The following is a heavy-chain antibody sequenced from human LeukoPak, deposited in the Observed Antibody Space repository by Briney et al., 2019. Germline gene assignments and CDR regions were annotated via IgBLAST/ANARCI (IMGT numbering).Heavy chain of an antibody. D-gene: IGHD3-10*01. J-gene: IGHJ4*02. CDR3: ARHRGSGSPHFDY. CDR2: IYSSGST. Sequence: SETLSLTCTVSGDSINNYYWSWIRQSPGKGLEWIGYIYSSGSTKYNPSLKSRVTISVDTSKNQFSLKLSSVTAADTAVYYCARHRGSGSPHFDYWGQGTLVTVSS. CDR1: GDSINNYY. V-gene: IGHV4-59*08.